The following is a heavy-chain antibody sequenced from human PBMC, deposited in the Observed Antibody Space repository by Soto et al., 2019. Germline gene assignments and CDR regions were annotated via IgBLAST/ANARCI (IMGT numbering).Heavy chain of an antibody. J-gene: IGHJ6*02. D-gene: IGHD3-10*01. CDR3: ARVLYYGSGSYPPYGMDV. Sequence: QVQLVQSGAEVKKPGSSVKVSCKTSGVSFNNNGIGWVRQAPGHGLEWMGGVSPPFRTSNYARKCQGRISITADASTGTVNMELSSLTSEDTAQYYCARVLYYGSGSYPPYGMDVWGQGTTVTVSS. CDR2: VSPPFRTS. CDR1: GVSFNNNG. V-gene: IGHV1-69*01.